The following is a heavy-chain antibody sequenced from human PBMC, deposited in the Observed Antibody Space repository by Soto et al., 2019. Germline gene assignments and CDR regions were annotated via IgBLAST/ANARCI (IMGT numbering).Heavy chain of an antibody. CDR3: ARALYSRPKPSWFDP. Sequence: SETLSLTCTVSGGSISSGVYYWSWIRQHPGKGLEWIGYIYYSGGTSYNPSLKSRVTISVDTSKNQFSLKLSSVTAADTAVYYCARALYSRPKPSWFDPWGQGTLVTVSS. J-gene: IGHJ5*02. V-gene: IGHV4-31*03. D-gene: IGHD6-13*01. CDR1: GGSISSGVYY. CDR2: IYYSGGT.